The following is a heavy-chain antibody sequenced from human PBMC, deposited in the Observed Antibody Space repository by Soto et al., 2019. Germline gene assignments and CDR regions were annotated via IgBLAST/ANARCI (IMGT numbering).Heavy chain of an antibody. CDR2: IKSKTDGGTA. J-gene: IGHJ4*02. CDR1: GFNLSHPW. D-gene: IGHD3-9*01. Sequence: PGGSLRLSCVASGFNLSHPWMTWVRQAAGKGLEWVGRIKSKTDGGTADHAAPVKGRATISRDDSKNTVYLQMNSLKTEDTAVYYCTTGIYYDILTGYHNVAYWGQGAMVTVYS. V-gene: IGHV3-15*01. CDR3: TTGIYYDILTGYHNVAY.